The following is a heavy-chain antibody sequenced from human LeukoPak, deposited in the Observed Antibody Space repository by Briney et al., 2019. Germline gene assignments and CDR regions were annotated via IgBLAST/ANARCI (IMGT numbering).Heavy chain of an antibody. D-gene: IGHD3-3*01. J-gene: IGHJ4*02. Sequence: SETLSLTCSVSGYSISSGYHWGWIRQPPGKGLEWIGTIFHSGSTYYNPSLRSRVTISVDTSNNQFSLKLSSVTAADTAVYYCARVEWFFEYWGQGTLVTVSS. CDR1: GYSISSGYH. V-gene: IGHV4-38-2*02. CDR3: ARVEWFFEY. CDR2: IFHSGST.